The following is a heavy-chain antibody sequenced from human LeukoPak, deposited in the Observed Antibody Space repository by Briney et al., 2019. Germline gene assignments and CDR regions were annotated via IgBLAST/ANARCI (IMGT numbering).Heavy chain of an antibody. CDR3: TRGHFGLDV. J-gene: IGHJ6*02. CDR1: GFTFSGHY. CDR2: ISTSGDYT. V-gene: IGHV3-11*03. Sequence: GGSLRLSCTASGFTFSGHYMSWIRQAPGKGLDWVSYISTSGDYTDYADSVKGRFTISRDNAKNSLYLQMNSLRAEDTGIYYCTRGHFGLDVWGQGTTVTVSS.